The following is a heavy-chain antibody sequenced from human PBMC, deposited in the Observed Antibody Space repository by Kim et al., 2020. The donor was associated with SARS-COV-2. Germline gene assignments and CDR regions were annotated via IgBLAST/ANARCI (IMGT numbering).Heavy chain of an antibody. J-gene: IGHJ6*02. D-gene: IGHD6-13*01. CDR2: IRSKANSYAT. CDR1: GFTFSGSA. CDR3: TRRPEAYSSSWYPPNYYYYYGMDV. V-gene: IGHV3-73*01. Sequence: GGSLRLSCAASGFTFSGSAMHWVRQASGKGLEWVGRIRSKANSYATAYAASVKGRFTISRDDSKNTAYLQMNSLETEDTAAYYCTRRPEAYSSSWYPPNYYYYYGMDVWGQGTTVTVSS.